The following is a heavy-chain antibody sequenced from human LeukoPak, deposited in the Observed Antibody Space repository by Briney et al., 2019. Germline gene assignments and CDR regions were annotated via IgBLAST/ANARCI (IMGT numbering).Heavy chain of an antibody. J-gene: IGHJ4*02. V-gene: IGHV4-31*03. D-gene: IGHD1-26*01. CDR2: IYYSGST. Sequence: PSQTLSLTCTVSGGSISSGGYYWSWIRQHPGKVLEWIGYIYYSGSTYYTPSPKSRVTISVDTSKNQFSLKLSSVTAADTAVYYCARGQVGATPPAYWGQGTLVTVSS. CDR1: GGSISSGGYY. CDR3: ARGQVGATPPAY.